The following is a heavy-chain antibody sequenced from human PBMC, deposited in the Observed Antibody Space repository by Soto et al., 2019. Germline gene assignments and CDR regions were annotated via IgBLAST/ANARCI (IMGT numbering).Heavy chain of an antibody. Sequence: GGSLRLSCAASGFTFDDYAMHWVRQAPGKGLEWVSGISWNSGSIGYADSVKGRFTISRDNAKNSLYLQMNSLRAEDTALYYCAKVYGSGQTYSYGMDVWGPGTTVTVSS. V-gene: IGHV3-9*01. CDR3: AKVYGSGQTYSYGMDV. CDR2: ISWNSGSI. D-gene: IGHD6-19*01. CDR1: GFTFDDYA. J-gene: IGHJ6*02.